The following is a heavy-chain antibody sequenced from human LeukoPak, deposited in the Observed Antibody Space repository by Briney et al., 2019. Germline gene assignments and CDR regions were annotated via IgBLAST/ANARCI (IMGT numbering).Heavy chain of an antibody. J-gene: IGHJ4*02. D-gene: IGHD3-16*02. V-gene: IGHV3-48*03. CDR2: ISSSGSTI. Sequence: PGGSLRLSCAASGFTFSSYEMNWVRQAPGKGLEWVSYISSSGSTIYYADSVKGRFTISRDNAKNSLYLQMNSLRAEDTAVYYCARGDYDYVWGSYRYYDYWGQGTLVTVSS. CDR1: GFTFSSYE. CDR3: ARGDYDYVWGSYRYYDY.